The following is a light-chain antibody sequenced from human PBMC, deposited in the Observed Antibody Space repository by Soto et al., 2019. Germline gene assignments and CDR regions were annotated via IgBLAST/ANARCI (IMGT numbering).Light chain of an antibody. J-gene: IGKJ1*01. V-gene: IGKV1-9*01. Sequence: DIQLTQSPSFLSASVGDRVTITCRASQDISSSLAWYQQKPGKAPKLLIYDASTLQTGVPSRFRGSGSGTEFTLTISSLQPEDFATYYCQQYNSYRTFGQGTKVEIK. CDR1: QDISSS. CDR3: QQYNSYRT. CDR2: DAS.